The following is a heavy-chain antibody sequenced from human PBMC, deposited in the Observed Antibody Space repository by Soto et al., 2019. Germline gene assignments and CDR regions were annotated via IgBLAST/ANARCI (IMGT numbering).Heavy chain of an antibody. Sequence: SETLSLTCTVSGGSISIYYWSWIRQPPGKGLEWIGYIYYSGSTNYNPSLKSRVTISVDTSKNQFSLKLNSMTAADTAVYYCARHNYGSGSTYFDYWGQGTLVTVSS. CDR3: ARHNYGSGSTYFDY. CDR2: IYYSGST. CDR1: GGSISIYY. J-gene: IGHJ4*02. D-gene: IGHD3-10*01. V-gene: IGHV4-59*08.